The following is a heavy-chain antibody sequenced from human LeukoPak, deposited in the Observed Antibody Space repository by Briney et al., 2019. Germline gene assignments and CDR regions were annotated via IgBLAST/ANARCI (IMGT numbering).Heavy chain of an antibody. V-gene: IGHV1-2*02. D-gene: IGHD2-21*01. CDR1: EYTFTDYY. Sequence: ASVKVSCKALEYTFTDYYIHWVRQAPGQGLEWMGWINPKSGGRDTNYAQKFRGRVTMTTDASISTAYMELSRLRSDDTAVYFCAKGHYDGDHPHYDGGSVDSWGQGTHITVSS. CDR3: AKGHYDGDHPHYDGGSVDS. CDR2: INPKSGGRDT. J-gene: IGHJ4*02.